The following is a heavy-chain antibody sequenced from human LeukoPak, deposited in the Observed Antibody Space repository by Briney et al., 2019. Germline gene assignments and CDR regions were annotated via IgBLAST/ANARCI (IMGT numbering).Heavy chain of an antibody. J-gene: IGHJ4*02. D-gene: IGHD6-13*01. CDR3: ARGGYSSSARWEPTDY. CDR2: ISAYNGNT. CDR1: GYTFTSYA. V-gene: IGHV1-18*01. Sequence: ASVTVSCKASGYTFTSYAMNWVRQAPGQGLEWMGWISAYNGNTNYAQKLQGRVTMTTDTSTSTAYMELRSLRSDDTAVYYCARGGYSSSARWEPTDYWGQGTLVTVSS.